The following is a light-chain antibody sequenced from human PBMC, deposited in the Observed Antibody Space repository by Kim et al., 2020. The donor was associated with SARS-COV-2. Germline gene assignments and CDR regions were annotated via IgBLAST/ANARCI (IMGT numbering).Light chain of an antibody. V-gene: IGLV3-1*01. CDR2: NDS. CDR3: QAWDNNNGV. Sequence: SVSPGQKASITCSGDRLGDKYASWYQQKPGQSPVLVIYNDSRRPSGIPERFSGSNSGNTATLTISGTQAIDEADYYCQAWDNNNGVFGGGTQLTVL. CDR1: RLGDKY. J-gene: IGLJ3*02.